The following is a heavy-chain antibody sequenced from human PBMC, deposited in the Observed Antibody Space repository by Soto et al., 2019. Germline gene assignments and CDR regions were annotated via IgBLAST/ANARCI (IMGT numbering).Heavy chain of an antibody. Sequence: SETLSLTCTVSGGSNSSSSYYWGWIRQPPGKGLEWIGSIYYSGSTYYNPSLKSRVTISVDTSKNQFSLKLSSVTAADTAVYYCARSYSSGFDYWGQGTLVTVSS. D-gene: IGHD6-19*01. CDR1: GGSNSSSSYY. J-gene: IGHJ4*02. CDR2: IYYSGST. CDR3: ARSYSSGFDY. V-gene: IGHV4-39*01.